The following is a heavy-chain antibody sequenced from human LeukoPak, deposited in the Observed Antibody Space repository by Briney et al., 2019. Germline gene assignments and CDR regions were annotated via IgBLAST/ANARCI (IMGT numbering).Heavy chain of an antibody. CDR2: INHSGST. CDR3: ARGEAYYYDSSGYYYYFDY. Sequence: SETLSLTCAVYGGPFSGYYWSWIRQPPGKGLEWIGEINHSGSTNYNPSLKSRVTISVDTSKNQFSLKLSSVTAADTAVYYCARGEAYYYDSSGYYYYFDYWGQGTLVTVSS. CDR1: GGPFSGYY. V-gene: IGHV4-34*01. D-gene: IGHD3-22*01. J-gene: IGHJ4*02.